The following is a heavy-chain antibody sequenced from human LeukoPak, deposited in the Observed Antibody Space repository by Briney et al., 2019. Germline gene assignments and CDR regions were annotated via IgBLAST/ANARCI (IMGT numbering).Heavy chain of an antibody. CDR3: AKIPCISTWHS. D-gene: IGHD6-13*01. V-gene: IGHV3-30*02. Sequence: GGSLRLSCAASGFTFSSYGMNWVRQAPGKGLEWVAFIRSDTTEKYYGDSVKGRFTISRDNSKNTLYLQMDSLRTEDTAVYYCAKIPCISTWHSWGQGTLVTVSS. CDR1: GFTFSSYG. CDR2: IRSDTTEK. J-gene: IGHJ4*02.